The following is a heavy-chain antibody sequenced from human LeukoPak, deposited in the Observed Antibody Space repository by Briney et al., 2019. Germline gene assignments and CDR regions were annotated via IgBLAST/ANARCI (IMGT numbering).Heavy chain of an antibody. CDR3: AKWGDFDILTGYYVSDF. CDR2: VTGRGGST. J-gene: IGHJ4*02. V-gene: IGHV3-23*01. D-gene: IGHD3-9*01. Sequence: GESLRLSCVASGFTFSNYVMSWVRQAPGKRLEWVSAVTGRGGSTYYADSVKGRFTISRDNSRNTLFLQMNSLRAEDTAIYYCAKWGDFDILTGYYVSDFWGQGTLVTVSS. CDR1: GFTFSNYV.